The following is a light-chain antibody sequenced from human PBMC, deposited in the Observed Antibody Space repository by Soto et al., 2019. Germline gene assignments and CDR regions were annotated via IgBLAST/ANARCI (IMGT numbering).Light chain of an antibody. CDR2: DAS. Sequence: IVLTQSPATLSLSPGERATLSCWASQSVGSYLAWYQQKPGQAPRLLIYDASNRATGIPARFSGGGSGTDFTLTISSLEPEDFALYYCQQRSSWPLTFGGGTKVDIK. J-gene: IGKJ4*01. V-gene: IGKV3-11*01. CDR1: QSVGSY. CDR3: QQRSSWPLT.